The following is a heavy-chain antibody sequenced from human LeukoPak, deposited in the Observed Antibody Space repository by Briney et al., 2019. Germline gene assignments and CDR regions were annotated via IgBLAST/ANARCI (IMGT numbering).Heavy chain of an antibody. CDR3: ARASSWSGTRWAFDI. CDR1: GFTFSSYS. CDR2: ISSGSSTI. J-gene: IGHJ3*02. V-gene: IGHV3-48*02. D-gene: IGHD3-10*01. Sequence: PGGSLRLSCAASGFTFSSYSMNWVRQAPGKGLEWVSYISSGSSTIYYAASVKGRFTISRDNAKNSLYLQMNSLRDEDTAVYYCARASSWSGTRWAFDIWGQGTMVTVSS.